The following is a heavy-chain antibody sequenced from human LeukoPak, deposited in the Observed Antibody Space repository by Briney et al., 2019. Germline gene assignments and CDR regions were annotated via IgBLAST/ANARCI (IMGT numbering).Heavy chain of an antibody. CDR3: AKVVAWVDY. V-gene: IGHV3-23*01. Sequence: GGSLRLSCAASGFTFSSYGMSWVRQAPGKGLEWVSGISDSGSSTYYADSVKGRFTISRDNSKNTRYLQMNSLRAEDTAVYYCAKVVAWVDYWGQGTLVTVSS. D-gene: IGHD2-15*01. CDR2: ISDSGSST. J-gene: IGHJ4*02. CDR1: GFTFSSYG.